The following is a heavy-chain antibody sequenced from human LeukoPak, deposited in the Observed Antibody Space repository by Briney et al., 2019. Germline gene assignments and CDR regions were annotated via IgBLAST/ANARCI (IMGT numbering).Heavy chain of an antibody. CDR2: IYFDGSSK. Sequence: GGSLRLSCAASGFAFSSQAMGWVRQAPGKGLEWLSIIYFDGSSKYYADSVKGRFTISRDNSKNTLYLQMHSLRAEDTAVYYCARGSESCFQPHFDYWGQGTLVTVSS. CDR1: GFAFSSQA. D-gene: IGHD1-26*01. J-gene: IGHJ4*02. V-gene: IGHV3-33*08. CDR3: ARGSESCFQPHFDY.